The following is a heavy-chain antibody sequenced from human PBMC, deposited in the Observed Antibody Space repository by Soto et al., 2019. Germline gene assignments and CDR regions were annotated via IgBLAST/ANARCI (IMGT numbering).Heavy chain of an antibody. V-gene: IGHV3-30*18. J-gene: IGHJ4*02. CDR2: ISYDGGSK. Sequence: QVQLVESGGGVVQPGKSLRLSCAASGFTFSTYGIHWVRQAPGKGLEWVALISYDGGSKYYGDSVKGRFIISRDNSHNTVSLQMNSLRADDTAVYFCAKEQLAMTVVVADYFDSWGKGSLVTLSS. CDR1: GFTFSTYG. CDR3: AKEQLAMTVVVADYFDS. D-gene: IGHD3-22*01.